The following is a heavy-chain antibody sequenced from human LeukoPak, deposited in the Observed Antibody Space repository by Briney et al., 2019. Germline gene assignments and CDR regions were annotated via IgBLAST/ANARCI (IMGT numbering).Heavy chain of an antibody. CDR3: ARDGGSGWSLDY. V-gene: IGHV4-59*01. J-gene: IGHJ4*02. CDR2: IHYTGST. CDR1: GASISSYD. Sequence: SETLSLTCTVSGASISSYDWSWIRQPPGKGLEWIGYIHYTGSTSYNPSLKSRVTILLDTSKKQFSLKVTSLTAADTAVYYCARDGGSGWSLDYWGRGTLVTVSS. D-gene: IGHD6-19*01.